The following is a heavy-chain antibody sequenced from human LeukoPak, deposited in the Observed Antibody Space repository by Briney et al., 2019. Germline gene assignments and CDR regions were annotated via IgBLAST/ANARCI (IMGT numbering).Heavy chain of an antibody. J-gene: IGHJ6*02. CDR1: GYSFTSYW. CDR3: ARRLGYDILTGYKGHYYYSGMDV. D-gene: IGHD3-9*01. Sequence: GESLKISCKGSGYSFTSYWIGWVRQMPGKGLEWMGIIYPGDSDTRYSPSFQGQVTISADKSISTVYLQWSSLKASDTAMYYCARRLGYDILTGYKGHYYYSGMDVWGQGTTVTVSS. V-gene: IGHV5-51*01. CDR2: IYPGDSDT.